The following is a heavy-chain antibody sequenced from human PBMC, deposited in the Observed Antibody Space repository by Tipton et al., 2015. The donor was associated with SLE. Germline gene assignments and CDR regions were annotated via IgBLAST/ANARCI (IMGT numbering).Heavy chain of an antibody. J-gene: IGHJ4*02. Sequence: SLRLSCEGSGYTFNRYWMHWVRQVPGKGLVWVSRINTDGSGTTYADSVKGRFTISRDNAKNTLYLQMNSLRAEDTAVYYCAKDGTLPGFGGQGTLVTVSS. CDR2: INTDGSGT. CDR3: AKDGTLPGF. V-gene: IGHV3-74*01. CDR1: GYTFNRYW. D-gene: IGHD1/OR15-1a*01.